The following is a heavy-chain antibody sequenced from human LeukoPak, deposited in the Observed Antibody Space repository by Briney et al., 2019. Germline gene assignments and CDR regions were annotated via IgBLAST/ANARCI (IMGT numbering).Heavy chain of an antibody. D-gene: IGHD3-9*01. CDR1: GGSISSYY. CDR2: IYTSGST. CDR3: ARGRDYDILTGYPPFDY. Sequence: SETLSLTCTVSGGSISSYYWSWIRQPAGKGLEWIGRIYTSGSTNYNPSLKSRVTMSVDTSKNQFSLKLSSVTAADTAVYYCARGRDYDILTGYPPFDYWGQGTLVTVSS. J-gene: IGHJ4*02. V-gene: IGHV4-4*07.